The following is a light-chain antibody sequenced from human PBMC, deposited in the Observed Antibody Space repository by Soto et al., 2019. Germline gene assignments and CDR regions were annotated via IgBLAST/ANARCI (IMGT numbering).Light chain of an antibody. Sequence: IVMTQSPATLAVSPGDTATLSCRASQSLGGNLAWYQQKPCQAPRLLIFRASSRATGVPARFSASGSGTEFTLTLRSLQSEDFAVYYCQQYNNWPSITFGQGTRLEIK. CDR2: RAS. CDR3: QQYNNWPSIT. CDR1: QSLGGN. J-gene: IGKJ5*01. V-gene: IGKV3-15*01.